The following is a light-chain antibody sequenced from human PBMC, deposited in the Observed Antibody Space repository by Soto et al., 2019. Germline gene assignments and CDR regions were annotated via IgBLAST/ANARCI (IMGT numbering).Light chain of an antibody. V-gene: IGKV3-11*01. CDR2: DAS. J-gene: IGKJ4*01. Sequence: EVVLTQSPATLSLSPGESATLSCRASQSVRSYLAWYQQKPGQAPRLLIYDASNRATGVPARFSGDGSGTDFTLTISSLEPEDCAVYYCLQRYNWPPLTFGGGNKIEIK. CDR3: LQRYNWPPLT. CDR1: QSVRSY.